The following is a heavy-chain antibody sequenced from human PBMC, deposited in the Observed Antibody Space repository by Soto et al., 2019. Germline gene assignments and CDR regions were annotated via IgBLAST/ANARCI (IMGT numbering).Heavy chain of an antibody. CDR3: ARVNVLRFLEWLDCGFSMDV. J-gene: IGHJ6*03. CDR2: MNPNSGNT. CDR1: GYTFTSYD. V-gene: IGHV1-8*01. D-gene: IGHD3-3*01. Sequence: ASVKVSCKASGYTFTSYDINWVRQATGQGLEWMGWMNPNSGNTGYAQKFQGRVTMTRNTSISTAYMELSSLRSEDTAVYYCARVNVLRFLEWLDCGFSMDVWGKGTTVTVSS.